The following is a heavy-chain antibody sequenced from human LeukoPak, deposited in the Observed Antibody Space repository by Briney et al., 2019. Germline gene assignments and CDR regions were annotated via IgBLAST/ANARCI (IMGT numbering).Heavy chain of an antibody. CDR2: ISYDGSNK. Sequence: GGSLRLSCAASGFTFSSYSIHWVRQAPGKGLEWVAVISYDGSNKYYADSVKGRFTISRDNSKNSLYLQMNSLRAEDTAVYYCASVGSSLIDYWGQGTLVTVSS. CDR1: GFTFSSYS. D-gene: IGHD1-26*01. J-gene: IGHJ4*02. CDR3: ASVGSSLIDY. V-gene: IGHV3-30*03.